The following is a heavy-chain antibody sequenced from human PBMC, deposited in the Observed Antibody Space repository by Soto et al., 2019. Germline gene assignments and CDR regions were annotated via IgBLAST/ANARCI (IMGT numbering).Heavy chain of an antibody. Sequence: GGSLRLSCAASGFIFSSYGMHWVRQAPGKGLEWVAVIWYDGSDKYYEDSVKGRFTISRDNSKNMLFLQMNSLTAEDTAVYYCARGTGNSYYYMDVWGKGTTVTVSS. J-gene: IGHJ6*03. CDR3: ARGTGNSYYYMDV. CDR1: GFIFSSYG. V-gene: IGHV3-33*01. CDR2: IWYDGSDK.